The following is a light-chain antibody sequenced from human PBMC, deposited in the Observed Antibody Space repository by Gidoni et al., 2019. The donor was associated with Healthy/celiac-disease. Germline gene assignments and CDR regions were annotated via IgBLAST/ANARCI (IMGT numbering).Light chain of an antibody. CDR1: QSISSY. CDR2: AAS. V-gene: IGKV1-39*01. J-gene: IGKJ4*01. CDR3: QQSYSTPRLT. Sequence: DIQMTQSPSSLSASVGDRVTSTCRASQSISSYLNWYQQKPGKAPKLLIYAASSLQSGVPSRFSGSGSGTDFTLTISSLPPEDFATYYCQQSYSTPRLTFGGGTKVEIK.